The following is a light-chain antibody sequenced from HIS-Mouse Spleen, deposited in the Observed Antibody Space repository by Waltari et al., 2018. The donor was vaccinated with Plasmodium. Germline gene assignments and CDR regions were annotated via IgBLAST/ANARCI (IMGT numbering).Light chain of an antibody. Sequence: DIVMTQSPATLSVSPGERATLSCRASQSVSSNLAWYQQKPGQAPRLLIYGASTRATGIPARFSGIGSGTEFTLTISSMQSEDFAVYYCQQYNNWPYTFGQGTKLEIK. CDR2: GAS. CDR1: QSVSSN. V-gene: IGKV3-15*01. J-gene: IGKJ2*01. CDR3: QQYNNWPYT.